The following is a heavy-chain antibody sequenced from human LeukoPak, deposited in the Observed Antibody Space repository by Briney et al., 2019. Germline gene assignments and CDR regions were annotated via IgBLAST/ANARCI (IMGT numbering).Heavy chain of an antibody. CDR1: GGSISSYY. Sequence: SETLSLTCTVSGGSISSYYWGWTRQPPGKGLEWIGSIYYSGSTSYNPSLKSRVTISVDTSKNHFSLKLSSVTAADTAVYYCARQTRITIFGNNLFDPWGQGTLVTVSS. D-gene: IGHD3-3*01. V-gene: IGHV4-39*01. J-gene: IGHJ5*02. CDR3: ARQTRITIFGNNLFDP. CDR2: IYYSGST.